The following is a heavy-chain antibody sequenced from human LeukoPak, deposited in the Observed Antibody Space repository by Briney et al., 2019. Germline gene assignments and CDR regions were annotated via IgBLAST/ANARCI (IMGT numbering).Heavy chain of an antibody. Sequence: GGSLRLSCADSGFTFRSYSMNWVRQAPGKGLEWVSSISSSSSYIYYADSVKGRFTISRDNAKNSLYLQMSSLRAEDTAVYYCARETAEAGSYYFDYWGQGTLVTVSS. CDR2: ISSSSSYI. CDR1: GFTFRSYS. V-gene: IGHV3-21*01. J-gene: IGHJ4*02. CDR3: ARETAEAGSYYFDY. D-gene: IGHD6-13*01.